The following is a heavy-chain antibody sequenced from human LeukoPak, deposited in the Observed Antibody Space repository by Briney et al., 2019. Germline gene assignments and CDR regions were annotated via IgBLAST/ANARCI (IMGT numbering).Heavy chain of an antibody. Sequence: TSETLSLTCTVSGDSINSGYYWGWIRQPPGEGLEWIGSIYHSGSTYYNPSLKSRVTISVDTSKHQFSLKLRSVTAADTAVYYCARAGSNSPLYYMVVWGKGTTVTVSS. CDR2: IYHSGST. CDR1: GDSINSGYY. CDR3: ARAGSNSPLYYMVV. D-gene: IGHD2-21*01. J-gene: IGHJ6*03. V-gene: IGHV4-38-2*02.